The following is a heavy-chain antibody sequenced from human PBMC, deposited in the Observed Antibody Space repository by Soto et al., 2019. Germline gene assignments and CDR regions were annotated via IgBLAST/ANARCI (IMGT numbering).Heavy chain of an antibody. Sequence: ASVKVSCKASGYRVTTFYIHWVRQAPGQGLEWMGRMNVDTGGTTYAQKFQGRVTMTRDTSISTAYMEVTNVKSDDTAIYYCATDGNFVLRGYSFGFDFWGQGTRVTVSS. V-gene: IGHV1-2*06. J-gene: IGHJ4*02. D-gene: IGHD5-18*01. CDR2: MNVDTGGT. CDR3: ATDGNFVLRGYSFGFDF. CDR1: GYRVTTFY.